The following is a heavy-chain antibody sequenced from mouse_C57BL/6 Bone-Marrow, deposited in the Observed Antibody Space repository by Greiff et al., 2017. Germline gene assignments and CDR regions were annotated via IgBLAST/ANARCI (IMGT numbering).Heavy chain of an antibody. CDR2: IDPNSGGT. V-gene: IGHV1-72*01. J-gene: IGHJ1*03. Sequence: VQLQQPGAELVKPGASVKLSCKASDYTFPSYWMHWVTQRPGRGLELIGRIDPNSGGTKYNEKFKSKDTLTVDKPSSTAYMQLSSLTSEDSAVYYCARSYYYGWYFDVWGTGTTVTVSS. CDR1: DYTFPSYW. D-gene: IGHD1-1*01. CDR3: ARSYYYGWYFDV.